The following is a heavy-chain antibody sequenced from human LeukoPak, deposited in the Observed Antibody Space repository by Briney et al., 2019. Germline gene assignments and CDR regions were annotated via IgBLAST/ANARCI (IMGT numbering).Heavy chain of an antibody. CDR2: ISGSGGST. J-gene: IGHJ1*01. CDR3: AKDPHRD. V-gene: IGHV3-23*01. Sequence: PGGSLTLSCAASGFAFTNYAMSWVRQAPGKGLEWVSAISGSGGSTYYADSVKGRFTISRDNFKSTLFLQMDSLSAEDTAEYYCAKDPHRDWGQGTLVTVSS. CDR1: GFAFTNYA. D-gene: IGHD1-14*01.